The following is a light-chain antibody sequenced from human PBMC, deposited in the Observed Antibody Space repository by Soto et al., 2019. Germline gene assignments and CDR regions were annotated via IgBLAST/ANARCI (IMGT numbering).Light chain of an antibody. CDR1: SSNIGSYT. Sequence: QSVLTQPPSASGNPGQRVTMSCSGSSSNIGSYTVNWFQQLPGTAPKLLIYSNYHRPSGVPDRFSGSKSGTSASLAISGLQSEDEAHYYCAAWDDGLNGWVFGGGTKLTVL. V-gene: IGLV1-44*01. CDR3: AAWDDGLNGWV. CDR2: SNY. J-gene: IGLJ3*02.